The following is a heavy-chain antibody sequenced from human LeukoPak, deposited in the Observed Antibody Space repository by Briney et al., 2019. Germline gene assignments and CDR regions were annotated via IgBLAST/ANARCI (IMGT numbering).Heavy chain of an antibody. V-gene: IGHV1-69*04. CDR1: GGTFTSYA. D-gene: IGHD2-21*02. CDR2: IIPILGIA. CDR3: AREAPMTRGMDV. Sequence: SVKVSCKASGGTFTSYANSWVRQAPGQGHEWMGRIIPILGIANNAQKFQSRVTITADKSTSTAYMQLSSLRSADTAVYYCAREAPMTRGMDVWGQGTTVTVSS. J-gene: IGHJ6*02.